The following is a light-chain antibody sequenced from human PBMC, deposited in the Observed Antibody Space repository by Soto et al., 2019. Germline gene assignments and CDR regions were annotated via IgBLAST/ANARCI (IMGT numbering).Light chain of an antibody. Sequence: EIVLTQSPGTLSLSPGERATLSCRASQSISSSYLAWYQQRPGQAPRLLIFGASYRATGIPDRFSGSGSGTDFTLTISRLEPEDFAVYYGQQYSSSPREFTFGPGTKVDSK. J-gene: IGKJ3*01. CDR3: QQYSSSPREFT. CDR1: QSISSSY. V-gene: IGKV3-20*01. CDR2: GAS.